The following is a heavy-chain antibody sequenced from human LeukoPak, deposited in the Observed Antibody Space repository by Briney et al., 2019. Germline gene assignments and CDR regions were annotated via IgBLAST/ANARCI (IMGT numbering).Heavy chain of an antibody. CDR3: AREVFGVITY. CDR2: IYYSGSI. D-gene: IGHD3-3*01. J-gene: IGHJ4*02. CDR1: GGSISSGGYY. Sequence: SQTLSLTCTVSGGSISSGGYYWSWIRQHPGKGLEWIGYIYYSGSIYYNPSLKSRVTISVDTSKNQFSLKLSSVTAADTAVYYCAREVFGVITYWGQGTLVTVSS. V-gene: IGHV4-31*03.